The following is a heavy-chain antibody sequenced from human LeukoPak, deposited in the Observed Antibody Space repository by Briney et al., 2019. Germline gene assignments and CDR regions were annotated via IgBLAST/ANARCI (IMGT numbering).Heavy chain of an antibody. V-gene: IGHV4-39*07. CDR3: ARVRGAFDI. J-gene: IGHJ3*02. Sequence: SETLSLTCTVSGGSISSSSYYWGWIRQPPGKGPEWIGSLYYSGSTYYNPSLKSRVTISVDTSKNQFSVKLSSVTAADTAVYYCARVRGAFDIWGQGTMVTVSS. CDR1: GGSISSSSYY. CDR2: LYYSGST.